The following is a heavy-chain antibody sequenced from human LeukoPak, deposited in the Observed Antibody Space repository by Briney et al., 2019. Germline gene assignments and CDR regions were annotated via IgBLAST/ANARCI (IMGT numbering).Heavy chain of an antibody. CDR3: AKDIASGDYGGNFDY. CDR1: GFTFSSYG. Sequence: GGSLRLSCAASGFTFSSYGMHWVRQAPGKGLEWVAVISYDGSNKYYADSVKGRFTISRDNSKNTLYLQMNSLRAEDTAVYYCAKDIASGDYGGNFDYWGQGILVTVSS. CDR2: ISYDGSNK. D-gene: IGHD4-23*01. V-gene: IGHV3-30*18. J-gene: IGHJ4*02.